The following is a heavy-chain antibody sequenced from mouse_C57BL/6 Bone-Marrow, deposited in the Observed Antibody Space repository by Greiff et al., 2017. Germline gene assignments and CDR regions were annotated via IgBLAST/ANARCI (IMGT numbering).Heavy chain of an antibody. Sequence: EVKLVESGEGLVKPGGSLKLSCAASGFTFSSYAMSWVRQTPEKRLEWVAYISSGGDYIYYADTVKGRFTISRDNARNTLYLQMSSLKSEDTAMYYCTREEDDYDGAWFAYWGQGTLVTVSA. CDR1: GFTFSSYA. CDR3: TREEDDYDGAWFAY. CDR2: ISSGGDYI. J-gene: IGHJ3*01. V-gene: IGHV5-9-1*02. D-gene: IGHD2-4*01.